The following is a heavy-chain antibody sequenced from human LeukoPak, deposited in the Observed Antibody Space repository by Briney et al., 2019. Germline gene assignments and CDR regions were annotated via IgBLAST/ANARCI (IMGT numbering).Heavy chain of an antibody. CDR3: ARASFVGDDYSNYGSFDY. CDR2: IYHSGST. D-gene: IGHD4-11*01. Sequence: SETLSLTCAVSGSSISSGYYWGWIQQPPGKGLEWIASIYHSGSTYYNPSFKSRVSISVDTSKNQFSLKLTSVAAADTAVFYCARASFVGDDYSNYGSFDYWGQGILVTVSS. V-gene: IGHV4-38-2*01. CDR1: GSSISSGYY. J-gene: IGHJ4*02.